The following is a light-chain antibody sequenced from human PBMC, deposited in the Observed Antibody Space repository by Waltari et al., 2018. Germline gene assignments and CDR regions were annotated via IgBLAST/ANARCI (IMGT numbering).Light chain of an antibody. CDR3: QQYNNNAWT. J-gene: IGKJ1*01. CDR2: KAS. CDR1: QSISSW. Sequence: DIQMTQSPSTLSASVGDRVTITCRASQSISSWLAWYQQKPGKAPKLLIYKASNLQSGVPSRFSGSGSGTEFTLTISSLQPDDLATYYCQQYNNNAWTFGQGTKVEIK. V-gene: IGKV1-5*03.